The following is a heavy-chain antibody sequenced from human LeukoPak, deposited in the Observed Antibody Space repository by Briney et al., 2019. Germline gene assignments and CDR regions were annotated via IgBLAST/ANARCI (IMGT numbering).Heavy chain of an antibody. D-gene: IGHD2-2*01. CDR2: ISGSGGST. V-gene: IGHV3-23*01. Sequence: PGGSLRLSCAASGFTFSSYAMSWVRQAPGKGLEWVSAISGSGGSTYYADSVKGRFTIPRDNSKNTLYLQMNSLRAEDTAVYYCAKGMDCSSTSCYEEAYYYYYYGMDVWGQGTTVTVSS. CDR1: GFTFSSYA. J-gene: IGHJ6*02. CDR3: AKGMDCSSTSCYEEAYYYYYYGMDV.